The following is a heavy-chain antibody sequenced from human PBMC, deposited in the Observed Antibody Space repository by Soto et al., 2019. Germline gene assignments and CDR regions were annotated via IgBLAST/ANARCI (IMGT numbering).Heavy chain of an antibody. CDR2: IYYSGST. CDR3: ARTYIAAGRDAFDI. V-gene: IGHV4-39*01. Sequence: QLQLQESGPGLVKPSETLSLTCTVSGGSISSSSYYWGWIRQPPGKGLEWIGSIYYSGSTYYNPSLKSRVTIYVDTSKTQFSLMLSSVTAADTAVYYCARTYIAAGRDAFDIWGQGTMVTVSS. CDR1: GGSISSSSYY. D-gene: IGHD6-13*01. J-gene: IGHJ3*02.